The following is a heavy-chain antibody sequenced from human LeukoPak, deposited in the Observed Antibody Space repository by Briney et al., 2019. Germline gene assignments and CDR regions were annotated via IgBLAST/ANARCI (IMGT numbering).Heavy chain of an antibody. D-gene: IGHD5-18*01. Sequence: SETLSLTCTVSGGSISSYYWSWIRQPPGKGLEWIGYIYYSGSTNYNPSLKSRVTISVDTSKNQFSLKLSSVTAADTAVYYCARAFGYSYGYLDYWGQGTLVTVSS. J-gene: IGHJ4*02. CDR1: GGSISSYY. V-gene: IGHV4-59*01. CDR3: ARAFGYSYGYLDY. CDR2: IYYSGST.